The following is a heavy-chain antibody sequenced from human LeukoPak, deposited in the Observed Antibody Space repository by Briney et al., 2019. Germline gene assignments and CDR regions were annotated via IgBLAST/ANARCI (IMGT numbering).Heavy chain of an antibody. CDR1: GDSVSSNSAA. D-gene: IGHD3-10*01. CDR2: TYNRTKQYN. V-gene: IGHV6-1*01. J-gene: IGHJ5*02. Sequence: SQTLTLTCAISGDSVSSNSAAWNWNSQSPSIGLEWMGRTYNRTKQYNVYAVSVKSRITDNPDTYKNQFSRQVNSVTPEDRAVYYCARDAWFGEPCNWFDPWGQGTLVTVSS. CDR3: ARDAWFGEPCNWFDP.